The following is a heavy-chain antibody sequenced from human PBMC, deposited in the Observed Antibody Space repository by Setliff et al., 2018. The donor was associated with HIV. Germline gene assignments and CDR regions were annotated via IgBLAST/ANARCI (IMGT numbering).Heavy chain of an antibody. CDR2: ISWSSGSI. V-gene: IGHV3-9*01. J-gene: IGHJ5*02. CDR3: AKDMSTDWYTVSGFDL. D-gene: IGHD3-9*01. Sequence: GGSLRLSCVASGFTLDDYVMHWVRQAPGKGLEWVSGISWSSGSIDSADSVKGRFTISRDNAKNSLYLQMNSLRPEDTALYYCAKDMSTDWYTVSGFDLGGQGTLVTVSS. CDR1: GFTLDDYV.